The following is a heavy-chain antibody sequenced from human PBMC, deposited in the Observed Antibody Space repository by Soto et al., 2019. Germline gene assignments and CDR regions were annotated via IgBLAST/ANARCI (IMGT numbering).Heavy chain of an antibody. V-gene: IGHV1-18*01. J-gene: IGHJ4*02. CDR3: ARDLPLAGQWLGTFDY. Sequence: QVQLVQSGAEVKKPGASVKVSCKASGYTFTSYGISWVRQAPGQGLEWMGWISAYNGNTNYAQKLQGRVTMTTGTSTSTAYMELRSLRSDDTAVYYCARDLPLAGQWLGTFDYWGQGTLVTVSS. CDR2: ISAYNGNT. D-gene: IGHD6-19*01. CDR1: GYTFTSYG.